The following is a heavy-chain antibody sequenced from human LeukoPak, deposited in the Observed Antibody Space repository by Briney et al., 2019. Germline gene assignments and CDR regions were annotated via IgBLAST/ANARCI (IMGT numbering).Heavy chain of an antibody. V-gene: IGHV4-39*01. Sequence: SETLSLTCSVSGGSISSSSYYWGWICQPPGKGLEWIGSIYYSGSMYYNPSLKSRLTIFVDTSKNQFSLKLSSVTAADTAVYYCARTESYDILTGYWYFDYWGQGILVTVSS. CDR3: ARTESYDILTGYWYFDY. D-gene: IGHD3-9*01. J-gene: IGHJ4*02. CDR1: GGSISSSSYY. CDR2: IYYSGSM.